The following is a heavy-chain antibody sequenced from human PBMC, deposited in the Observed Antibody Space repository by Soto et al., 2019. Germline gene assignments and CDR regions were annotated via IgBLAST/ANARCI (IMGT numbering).Heavy chain of an antibody. CDR1: GGSISSSSYY. J-gene: IGHJ5*02. CDR2: IYYSGST. Sequence: SETLSLTCTVSGGSISSSSYYWGWIRQPPGKGLEWIGSIYYSGSTYYNPSLKSRVTISVDTSKNQFSLKLSSVTAADTAVYYCATPKEDSSNWFDPWGQGTLVTVSS. CDR3: ATPKEDSSNWFDP. V-gene: IGHV4-39*01. D-gene: IGHD6-6*01.